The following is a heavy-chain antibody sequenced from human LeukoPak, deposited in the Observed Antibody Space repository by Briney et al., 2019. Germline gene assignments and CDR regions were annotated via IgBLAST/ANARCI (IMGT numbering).Heavy chain of an antibody. D-gene: IGHD5-12*01. Sequence: SETLSLTCTVSGGSISSYSWNWLRQSPGKGLEWIGRVYHSGSINYNPSLKSRVTISVDTSKNQFSLNLSSVTAADTAVYYCVSSYGGYVLDYWGQGTLVIVSS. J-gene: IGHJ4*02. CDR3: VSSYGGYVLDY. CDR1: GGSISSYS. CDR2: VYHSGSI. V-gene: IGHV4-59*01.